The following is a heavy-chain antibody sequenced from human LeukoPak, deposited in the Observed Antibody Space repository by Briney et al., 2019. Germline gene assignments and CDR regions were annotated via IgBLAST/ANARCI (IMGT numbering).Heavy chain of an antibody. J-gene: IGHJ4*02. CDR3: ARDPGPYGELSSAFDY. V-gene: IGHV3-53*01. CDR1: GFIVSSNY. CDR2: IYSGGST. Sequence: GWSLRLSCAAAGFIVSSNYRSWLRQAGGRGLEWVSVIYSGGSTYYADSVKGRFTISRDNSKNTLYLQMNSLRAEDTAVYYCARDPGPYGELSSAFDYWGQGTLVTVSS. D-gene: IGHD4-17*01.